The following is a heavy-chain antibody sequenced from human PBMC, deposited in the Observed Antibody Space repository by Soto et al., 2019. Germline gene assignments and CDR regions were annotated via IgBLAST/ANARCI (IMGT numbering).Heavy chain of an antibody. CDR3: ARGGYDILTGYYTNWFDP. V-gene: IGHV1-69*01. CDR1: GGTFSSYA. CDR2: IIPIFGTA. J-gene: IGHJ5*02. Sequence: QVQLVQSGAEVKKPGSSVKVSCKASGGTFSSYAISWVRQAPGQGLEWMGGIIPIFGTANYAQKFQCRVMITADESTSTAYMELSSLRSEDTAVYYCARGGYDILTGYYTNWFDPWGQGTLVTVSS. D-gene: IGHD3-9*01.